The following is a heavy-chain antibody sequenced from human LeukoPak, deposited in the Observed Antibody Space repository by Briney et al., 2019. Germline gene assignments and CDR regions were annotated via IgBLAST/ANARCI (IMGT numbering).Heavy chain of an antibody. Sequence: GGSLRLSCAASGFTVSSNYMSWVRQAPGKGLEWVSAISDSGNTYHADSVEGRFTISRDSSKNTLFLQMNRLRPEDAAVYYCAKAPVTTCRGAYCYPFDYWGQGTLVTVSS. CDR2: ISDSGNT. CDR3: AKAPVTTCRGAYCYPFDY. CDR1: GFTVSSNY. D-gene: IGHD2-21*01. J-gene: IGHJ4*02. V-gene: IGHV3-53*01.